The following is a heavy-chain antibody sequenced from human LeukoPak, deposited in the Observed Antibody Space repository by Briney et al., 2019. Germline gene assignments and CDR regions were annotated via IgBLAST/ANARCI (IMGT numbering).Heavy chain of an antibody. CDR1: GGTFSSYA. Sequence: SVKVSCKASGGTFSSYAISWVRQAPGQGLECMGRTIPILDITNYAQKFQGRVTITADKSTSTAYMELSSLRSEDTAVFYCATGRLDFGDHEAFDIWGQGTMVTVSS. CDR2: TIPILDIT. D-gene: IGHD4-17*01. J-gene: IGHJ3*02. CDR3: ATGRLDFGDHEAFDI. V-gene: IGHV1-69*04.